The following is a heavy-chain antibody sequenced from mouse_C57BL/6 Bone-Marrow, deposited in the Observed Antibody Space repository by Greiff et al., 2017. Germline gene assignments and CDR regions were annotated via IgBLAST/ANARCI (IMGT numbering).Heavy chain of an antibody. CDR2: GQSLEWIG. CDR1: YTFSRRVH. CDR3: SETSAVYYCAWSYDYGFAY. V-gene: IGHV1-87*01. Sequence: QVQLKQSGPELVRPWASVKISCPAFYTFSRRVHFAIRDTNYWMQWVKLRPGQSLEWIGAISPGNGDTSYNQKFKGKATLTADKSSSTAYMQLSSLTSETSAVYYCAWSYDYGFAYWGQGTLVTVSA. D-gene: IGHD2-4*01. J-gene: IGHJ3*01.